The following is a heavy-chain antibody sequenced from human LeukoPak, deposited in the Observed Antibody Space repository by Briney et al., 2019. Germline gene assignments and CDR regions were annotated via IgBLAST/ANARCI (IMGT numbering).Heavy chain of an antibody. Sequence: SVTLSLTCTVSGGSVSSSSFYWGWIRQTPGKGLEWIGTIYYSGSTSYNPSLKSRVTISVDTSKNQFSLKLSSVTAADTAVYYCASGGQYYYDTSGYSIFDYWGQGTLATVSS. CDR3: ASGGQYYYDTSGYSIFDY. CDR2: IYYSGST. D-gene: IGHD3-22*01. J-gene: IGHJ4*02. V-gene: IGHV4-39*01. CDR1: GGSVSSSSFY.